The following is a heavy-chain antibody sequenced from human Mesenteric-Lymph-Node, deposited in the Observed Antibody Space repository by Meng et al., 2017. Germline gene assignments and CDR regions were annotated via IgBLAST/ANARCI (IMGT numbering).Heavy chain of an antibody. CDR2: MSGSGGST. J-gene: IGHJ4*02. Sequence: GESLKISCAASGFTFSSYAMSWVRQAPGKGLEWVSAMSGSGGSTHYADSVRGRFTISRDNSKNTLYLQMNSLRAEDTAVYYCAKDASLWFGDFVNYFDYWGQGALVTVSS. D-gene: IGHD3-10*01. CDR3: AKDASLWFGDFVNYFDY. V-gene: IGHV3-23*01. CDR1: GFTFSSYA.